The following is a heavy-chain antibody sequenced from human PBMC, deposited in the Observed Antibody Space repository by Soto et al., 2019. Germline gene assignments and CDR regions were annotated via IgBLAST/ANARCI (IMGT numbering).Heavy chain of an antibody. CDR1: GFTFSDHY. CDR2: TRNKANSYTT. J-gene: IGHJ3*02. D-gene: IGHD4-17*01. V-gene: IGHV3-72*01. Sequence: GGSLRLSCAASGFTFSDHYMDWVRQAPGKGLEWVGRTRNKANSYTTEYAASVKGRFTISRDDSKNSLYLQMNSLKAEDTAVYYCASPYGTDAFDIWGQGTMVTVSS. CDR3: ASPYGTDAFDI.